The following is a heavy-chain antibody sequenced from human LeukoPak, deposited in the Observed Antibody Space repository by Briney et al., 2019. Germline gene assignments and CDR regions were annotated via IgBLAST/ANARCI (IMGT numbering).Heavy chain of an antibody. J-gene: IGHJ4*02. Sequence: PSETLSLTCTVSGGSIRSYYWHWIRQPPGKGLEWIGEINHSGSTNYNPSLKSRVTISVDTSKNQSSLKLSSVTAADTAVYYCARGLNQYRSLGYWGQGTLVTVSS. CDR2: INHSGST. CDR3: ARGLNQYRSLGY. V-gene: IGHV4-34*01. D-gene: IGHD5-12*01. CDR1: GGSIRSYY.